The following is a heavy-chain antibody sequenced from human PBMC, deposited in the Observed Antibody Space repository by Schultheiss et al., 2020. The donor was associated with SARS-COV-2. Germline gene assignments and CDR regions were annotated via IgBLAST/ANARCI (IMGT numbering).Heavy chain of an antibody. CDR2: IRRESGSI. J-gene: IGHJ4*02. CDR1: GFTFSSYA. V-gene: IGHV3-9*01. Sequence: GGSLRLSCAASGFTFSSYAMHWVRQAPGKGLEWVAGIRRESGSIGYADSVKGRFSISRDDAKNSLYLQMNSLRAEDTAIYYCATDLEGFGYWGQGTLVTVSS. CDR3: ATDLEGFGY.